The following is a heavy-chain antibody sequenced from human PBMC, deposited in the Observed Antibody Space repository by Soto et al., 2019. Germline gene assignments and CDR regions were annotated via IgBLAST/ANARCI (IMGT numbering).Heavy chain of an antibody. V-gene: IGHV4-39*01. D-gene: IGHD2-15*01. CDR1: GSSINSSGYY. CDR2: MFYGVST. Sequence: SETLSLTCTVSGSSINSSGYYWGWIRQPPGKGLEWIGSMFYGVSTYYNPSPKSRVTVSVDTSKNQFSLNLRSVTAADTAVYYCERLPSRQLVDYWGQGTLVTVSS. CDR3: ERLPSRQLVDY. J-gene: IGHJ4*02.